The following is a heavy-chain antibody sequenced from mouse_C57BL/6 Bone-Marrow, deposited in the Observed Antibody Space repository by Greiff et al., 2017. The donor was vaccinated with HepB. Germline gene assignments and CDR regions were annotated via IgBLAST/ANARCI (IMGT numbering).Heavy chain of an antibody. D-gene: IGHD2-4*01. Sequence: QVQLQQPGAELVRPGSSVKLSCKASGYTFTSYWMHWVKQRPIQGLEWIGNIDPSDSETHYNQKFKDKATLTVDKSSSTAYMKLSSLTFEDSTVYYCAREGRYDYGSYWYFEGWGTGTTVTVSS. CDR3: AREGRYDYGSYWYFEG. J-gene: IGHJ1*03. CDR1: GYTFTSYW. CDR2: IDPSDSET. V-gene: IGHV1-52*01.